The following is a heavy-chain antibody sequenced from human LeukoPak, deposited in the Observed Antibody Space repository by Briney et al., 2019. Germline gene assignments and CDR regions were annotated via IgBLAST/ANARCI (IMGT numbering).Heavy chain of an antibody. J-gene: IGHJ4*02. V-gene: IGHV4-39*07. CDR1: GRSISSSDYY. CDR2: ISYSGNT. Sequence: TSETLSLTCTVSGRSISSSDYYCDWIRQPPGKGLEWIGSISYSGNTYYNPSLKSQVPISVDRSKTKFSLKLSLVTAADTAVYSCARVGSGSYSYFDYWGQGTLVTVSS. CDR3: ARVGSGSYSYFDY. D-gene: IGHD1-26*01.